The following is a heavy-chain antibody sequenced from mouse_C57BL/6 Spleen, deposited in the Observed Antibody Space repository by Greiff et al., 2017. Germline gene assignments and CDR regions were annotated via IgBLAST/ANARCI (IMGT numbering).Heavy chain of an antibody. CDR2: IDPETGGT. CDR3: TRDYYGGRVWFAY. J-gene: IGHJ3*01. Sequence: QVQLKESGAELVRPGASVTLSCKASGYTFTDYEMHWVKQTPVHGLEWIGAIDPETGGTAYNQKFKGKAILTADKSSSTAYMELRSLTSEDSAVYYGTRDYYGGRVWFAYWGQGTLVTVAA. D-gene: IGHD1-1*01. CDR1: GYTFTDYE. V-gene: IGHV1-15*01.